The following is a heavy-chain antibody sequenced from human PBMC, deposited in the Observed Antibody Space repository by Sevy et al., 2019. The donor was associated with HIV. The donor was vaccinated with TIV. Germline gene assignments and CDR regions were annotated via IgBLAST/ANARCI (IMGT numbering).Heavy chain of an antibody. Sequence: GGSLRLSCAVSGLTFSNYAMSWVRQAPGKGLEWVSSISGRGGSTYYADSVKGRFTSSRDNSKNTLYLQMNSLIGEDTAVYYCAKDRGAVTGDLYSYLDYWGQGTLVTVSS. CDR2: ISGRGGST. V-gene: IGHV3-23*01. D-gene: IGHD7-27*01. CDR1: GLTFSNYA. CDR3: AKDRGAVTGDLYSYLDY. J-gene: IGHJ4*02.